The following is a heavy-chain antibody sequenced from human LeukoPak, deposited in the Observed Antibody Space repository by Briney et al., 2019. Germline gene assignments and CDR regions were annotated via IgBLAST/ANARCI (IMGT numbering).Heavy chain of an antibody. CDR1: GFTFSSYE. J-gene: IGHJ2*01. D-gene: IGHD2-15*01. CDR2: INPSGYTM. Sequence: GGSLRLSCAASGFTFSSYEMNWVRQAPGKGLEWVSYINPSGYTMYYADSVKGRFTMSRDNTKNSLSLQMNSLGAEDTAVYYCARADYSYWYFDLWGRGTLVTVSS. CDR3: ARADYSYWYFDL. V-gene: IGHV3-48*03.